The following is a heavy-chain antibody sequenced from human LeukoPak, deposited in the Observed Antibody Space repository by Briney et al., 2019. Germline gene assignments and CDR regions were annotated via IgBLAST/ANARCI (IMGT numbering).Heavy chain of an antibody. Sequence: ASVKVSCKASGYTFTNYYMQWVRQAPGQGLEWMGIINPSGGSISYPQKFQGRVTMTRDMSTSTVYMELSSMRSEDTAVYYCARNSPKSSGYYSYYYYYMRVWGKGTTVTVSS. V-gene: IGHV1-46*01. CDR3: ARNSPKSSGYYSYYYYYMRV. J-gene: IGHJ6*03. CDR2: INPSGGSI. CDR1: GYTFTNYY. D-gene: IGHD3-22*01.